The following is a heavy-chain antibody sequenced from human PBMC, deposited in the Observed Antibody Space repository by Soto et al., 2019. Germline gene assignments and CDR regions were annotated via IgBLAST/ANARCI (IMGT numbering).Heavy chain of an antibody. CDR3: ARVPTSGYYYYYYGMDV. CDR2: IIPIFGTA. J-gene: IGHJ6*02. Sequence: QVQLVQSGAEVKKPGSSVKVSCKASGGTFSSYAISWVRQAPGQGLEWMGGIIPIFGTANYAQKFQGRVTITADESTSTAYMELSSLRSEDTAVYYCARVPTSGYYYYYYGMDVWGQGTTVTFSS. CDR1: GGTFSSYA. D-gene: IGHD3-10*01. V-gene: IGHV1-69*01.